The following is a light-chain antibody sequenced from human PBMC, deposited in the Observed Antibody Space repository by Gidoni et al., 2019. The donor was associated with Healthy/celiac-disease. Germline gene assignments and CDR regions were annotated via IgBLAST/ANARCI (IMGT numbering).Light chain of an antibody. CDR3: QQSCRTPTWP. Sequence: DIQMTQSSSSLSASVGDQVTIPCRASQSISIYLNCYQQKPGKAPKPLIYAASSLQSGVPSRLSGSGSETDFPLTISSQQPENFATYYCQQSCRTPTWPLGQVTKVEIK. CDR1: QSISIY. J-gene: IGKJ1*01. CDR2: AAS. V-gene: IGKV1-39*01.